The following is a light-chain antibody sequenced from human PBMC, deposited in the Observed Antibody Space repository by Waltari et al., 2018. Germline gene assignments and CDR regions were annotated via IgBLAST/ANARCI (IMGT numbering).Light chain of an antibody. CDR2: AAS. CDR3: QQLNSYPIT. J-gene: IGKJ5*01. CDR1: QGISSN. Sequence: TCRASQGISSNLAWYQQKPGKAPKLLISAASTLQSGVPLMFSGSGSGTDFTLTISSLQPEDFATYYCQQLNSYPITFGQGTRLEIK. V-gene: IGKV1-9*01.